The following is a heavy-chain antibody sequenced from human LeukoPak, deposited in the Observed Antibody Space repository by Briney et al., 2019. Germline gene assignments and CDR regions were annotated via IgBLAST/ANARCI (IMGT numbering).Heavy chain of an antibody. V-gene: IGHV1-46*01. CDR2: INPSGGRT. CDR3: ARDYYGGHNLYNFDF. J-gene: IGHJ4*02. D-gene: IGHD3-10*01. CDR1: GYNFRSSS. Sequence: ASVKVSCKASGYNFRSSSMNWVRQAPGQGLEWMGMINPSGGRTTYAKKFQGRVTMTRDTSTNTVYTELSSLRSDDTAVYYCARDYYGGHNLYNFDFWGQGTRVIVSS.